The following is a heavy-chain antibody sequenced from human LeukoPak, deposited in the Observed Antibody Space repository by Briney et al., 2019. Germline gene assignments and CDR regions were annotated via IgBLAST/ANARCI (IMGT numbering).Heavy chain of an antibody. CDR2: ILYSGST. CDR3: ARVGETTGDFYYYYYGMDV. V-gene: IGHV4-59*01. CDR1: GGSISTSY. J-gene: IGHJ6*02. Sequence: SETLSLTCTVSGGSISTSYWNWVRQPPGKGLEWIGYILYSGSTNYNPSLESRVTISVDTSKNQFSLKLTSVTAADTAVYYCARVGETTGDFYYYYYGMDVWGQGTTVTVSS. D-gene: IGHD7-27*01.